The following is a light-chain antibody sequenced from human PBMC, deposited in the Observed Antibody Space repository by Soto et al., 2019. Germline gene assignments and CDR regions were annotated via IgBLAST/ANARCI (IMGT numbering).Light chain of an antibody. CDR3: SSNTNINTGACA. V-gene: IGLV2-14*01. J-gene: IGLJ1*01. Sequence: QSVLTQPASVPGSPGQSITISCTGTSGDIGSYNRVSWYQQHPGKAPKLIIYEVTDRPSGVSNRFSGSKSGNTASLTISGFRLEAETEISGSSNTNINTGACAFGPGTK. CDR2: EVT. CDR1: SGDIGSYNR.